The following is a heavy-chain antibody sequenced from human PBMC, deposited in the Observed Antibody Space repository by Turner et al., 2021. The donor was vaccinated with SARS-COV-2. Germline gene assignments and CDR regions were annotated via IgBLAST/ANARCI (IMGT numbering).Heavy chain of an antibody. CDR2: IIPSFVTA. CDR3: ATATAVAGTVGYYSYYYGMDV. Sequence: QVQLVQSGAEVKKPGSSVKVSCKASGGTFSIYAISLVRQAPGQGLEWMVGIIPSFVTANYAHKFQGRVTMTDDTSTDTAYMELSSLRSEDTAVYYCATATAVAGTVGYYSYYYGMDVWGLGTTVTVSS. V-gene: IGHV1-69*06. CDR1: GGTFSIYA. J-gene: IGHJ6*02. D-gene: IGHD6-19*01.